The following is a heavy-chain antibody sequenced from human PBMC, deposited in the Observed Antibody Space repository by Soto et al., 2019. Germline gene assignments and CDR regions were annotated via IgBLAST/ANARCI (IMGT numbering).Heavy chain of an antibody. V-gene: IGHV4-30-2*01. Sequence: PSETLSLTCAVSGGSISSGGYSWSWIRQLPGKGLEWIGYIYHSGSTYYNPSLKSRVTISVDRSKNQFSLKLSSVTAADTAVYYCARARGVYGSGSYYNYYYYGMDVWGQGTTVTVSS. D-gene: IGHD3-10*01. J-gene: IGHJ6*02. CDR2: IYHSGST. CDR3: ARARGVYGSGSYYNYYYYGMDV. CDR1: GGSISSGGYS.